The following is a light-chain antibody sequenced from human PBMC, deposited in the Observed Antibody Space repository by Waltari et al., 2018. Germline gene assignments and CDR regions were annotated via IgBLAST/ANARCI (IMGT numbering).Light chain of an antibody. CDR3: QQYRNLWT. CDR1: PSLSNW. CDR2: KAS. Sequence: IQMAQSPSTLSASVGDRVTITCRASPSLSNWLAWFQQTPGKAPKVLIYKASTLESGVPSRFSGSGSGTEFTLTISSLQPDDFATYYCQQYRNLWTFGQGTKVEIK. J-gene: IGKJ1*01. V-gene: IGKV1-5*03.